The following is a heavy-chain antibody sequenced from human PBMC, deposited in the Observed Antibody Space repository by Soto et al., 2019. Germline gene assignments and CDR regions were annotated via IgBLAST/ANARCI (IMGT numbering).Heavy chain of an antibody. Sequence: ASVKVSCKASGYTFPGSYIHWVRQAPGQGLEWMGWINPNSGGTNYAQKFQGWVTMTRDTSISTAYMELSRLRSDDTAVYYCARGTTVSYYYYGMDVWGQGTTVTVSS. CDR3: ARGTTVSYYYYGMDV. CDR2: INPNSGGT. CDR1: GYTFPGSY. D-gene: IGHD4-17*01. V-gene: IGHV1-2*04. J-gene: IGHJ6*02.